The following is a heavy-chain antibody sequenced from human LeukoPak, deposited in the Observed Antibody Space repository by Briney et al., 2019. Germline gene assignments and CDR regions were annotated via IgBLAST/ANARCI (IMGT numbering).Heavy chain of an antibody. CDR1: GYTFTSYY. J-gene: IGHJ4*02. CDR3: AVSFYGDYVGY. Sequence: ASVKVSCKASGYTFTSYYMHWVRQAPGQGLEWMGIINHSGGSTSYAQKFQGRVTMTRDTSTSTVYMELSSLRSEDTAVYYCAVSFYGDYVGYWGQGTLVTVSS. V-gene: IGHV1-46*01. CDR2: INHSGGST. D-gene: IGHD4-17*01.